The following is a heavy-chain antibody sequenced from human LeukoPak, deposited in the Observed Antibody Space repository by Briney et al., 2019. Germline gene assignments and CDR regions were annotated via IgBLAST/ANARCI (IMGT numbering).Heavy chain of an antibody. Sequence: GGSLRLSCAAPGFTFSNYAMRWVRQAPGKGLEWVSSITSSGDTTYYTDSVRGRFTISRDNSKNTFYLQMHSLRAEDTALYYCADSNYWYPIDYWGQGTLVTVSS. J-gene: IGHJ4*02. D-gene: IGHD4-11*01. CDR2: ITSSGDTT. V-gene: IGHV3-23*01. CDR1: GFTFSNYA. CDR3: ADSNYWYPIDY.